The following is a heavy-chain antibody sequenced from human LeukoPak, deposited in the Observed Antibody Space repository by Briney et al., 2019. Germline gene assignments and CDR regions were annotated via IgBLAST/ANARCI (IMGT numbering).Heavy chain of an antibody. V-gene: IGHV4-30-2*01. CDR1: GGSISSGGYS. D-gene: IGHD1-26*01. CDR3: ARARRNSGSYDY. Sequence: SETLSLTCAVSGGSISSGGYSWSWIRQPPGQGLEWIGYIYHSGSTYYNPSLKSRVTISVDRSKNQFSLKLSSVTAADTAVYYCARARRNSGSYDYWGQGTLVTVSS. CDR2: IYHSGST. J-gene: IGHJ4*02.